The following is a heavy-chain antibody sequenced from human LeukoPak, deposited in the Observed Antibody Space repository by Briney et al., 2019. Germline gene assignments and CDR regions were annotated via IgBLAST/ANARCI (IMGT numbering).Heavy chain of an antibody. J-gene: IGHJ4*02. Sequence: GGSLRLSCAASGFTFSSYWMSWVRQAPGKGLEWVANIKQDGSEKYYADSVKGRFTISRDNARNSVFLQMNSLRAEDTAVYHCVRDKVSGPTLLDHWGQGTLVTVSS. CDR1: GFTFSSYW. D-gene: IGHD5/OR15-5a*01. CDR2: IKQDGSEK. CDR3: VRDKVSGPTLLDH. V-gene: IGHV3-7*01.